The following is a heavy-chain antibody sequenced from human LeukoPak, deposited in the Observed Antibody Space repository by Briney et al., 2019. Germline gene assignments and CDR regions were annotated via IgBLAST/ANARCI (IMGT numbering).Heavy chain of an antibody. J-gene: IGHJ4*02. CDR3: ARGPYSRNFDY. CDR1: GSTISSYD. V-gene: IGHV3-23*01. CDR2: ISDSGGST. D-gene: IGHD4-11*01. Sequence: GGSLRVSCAASGSTISSYDMSWVRQAPGKGLEWVSAISDSGGSTYYADSVKGRFTISRDNSKNTLYLQMNSLRAEDTAVYYCARGPYSRNFDYWGQGTLVTVSS.